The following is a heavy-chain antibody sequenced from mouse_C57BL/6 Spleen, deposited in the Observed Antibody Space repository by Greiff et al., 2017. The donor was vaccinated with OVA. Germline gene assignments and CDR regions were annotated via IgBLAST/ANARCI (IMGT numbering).Heavy chain of an antibody. D-gene: IGHD1-1*01. CDR1: GYTFTSYW. J-gene: IGHJ2*01. CDR3: ARYTTIVAKWYYFDY. CDR2: IDPSDSYT. V-gene: IGHV1-59*01. Sequence: VKLQQPGAELVRPGPSVKLSCKASGYTFTSYWMPWVKQRPGQGLEWIGVIDPSDSYTNYNQKFKGKATLTVDTSSSTAYMQLSSLTSEDSAVYDCARYTTIVAKWYYFDYWGQGTTLTVSS.